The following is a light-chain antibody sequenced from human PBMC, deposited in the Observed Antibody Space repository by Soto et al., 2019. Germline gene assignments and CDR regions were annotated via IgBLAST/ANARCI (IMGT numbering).Light chain of an antibody. CDR2: AAS. J-gene: IGKJ1*01. CDR1: QGIYSF. V-gene: IGKV1-9*01. Sequence: DIQLTQSPSFLSASVGDRVTITCRASQGIYSFLAWYQHKPGKAPKLLIYAASTLQSGVPSRFSGSGSGTEFSLSISSLQPEDFATYYCQQVNSYPWTFGQGTKVDIK. CDR3: QQVNSYPWT.